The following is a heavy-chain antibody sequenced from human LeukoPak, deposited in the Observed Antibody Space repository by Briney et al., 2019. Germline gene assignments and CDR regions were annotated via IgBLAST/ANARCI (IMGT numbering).Heavy chain of an antibody. V-gene: IGHV3-48*02. CDR3: ARGPNDLYFDWLLTYDY. CDR1: GFTFSSDS. Sequence: SGGSLRLSCAASGFTFSSDSMNWVRQAPGKGLEWVSYISSSSSTIYYADAVKGRFTISRDNAKNSLYLQMNSLRDEDTAVYYCARGPNDLYFDWLLTYDYWGQGTLVTVSS. D-gene: IGHD3-9*01. J-gene: IGHJ4*02. CDR2: ISSSSSTI.